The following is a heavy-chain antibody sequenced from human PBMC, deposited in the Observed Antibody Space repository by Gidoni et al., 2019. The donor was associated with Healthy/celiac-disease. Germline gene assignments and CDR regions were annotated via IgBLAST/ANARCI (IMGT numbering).Heavy chain of an antibody. CDR1: GYTFTGYY. V-gene: IGHV1-2*02. D-gene: IGHD2-2*01. CDR2: INPNSGGT. CDR3: ARVMWDIVVVPAAIMFDP. J-gene: IGHJ5*02. Sequence: QVQLVQSGAEVKKPGASVKVSGKASGYTFTGYYMHWVRQAPGQGLEWMGWINPNSGGTHYAQKFQGRVTMTRDTSISTAYMELSRLRSDDTAVYYCARVMWDIVVVPAAIMFDPWGQGTLVTVSS.